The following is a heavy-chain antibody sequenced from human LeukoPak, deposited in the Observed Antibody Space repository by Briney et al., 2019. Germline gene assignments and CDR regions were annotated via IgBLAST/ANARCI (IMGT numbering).Heavy chain of an antibody. CDR3: VRDGGVSGYDLLDY. D-gene: IGHD5-12*01. V-gene: IGHV3-7*01. Sequence: GGSLRLSCAASGFTFSNYWITWDRQAPGKGLEWVAHINQDGSEEHYMDSVKARFTISRDNAKNSLSLQMNSLRAEDTAVYYCVRDGGVSGYDLLDYWGRGTLVTVSS. CDR1: GFTFSNYW. CDR2: INQDGSEE. J-gene: IGHJ4*02.